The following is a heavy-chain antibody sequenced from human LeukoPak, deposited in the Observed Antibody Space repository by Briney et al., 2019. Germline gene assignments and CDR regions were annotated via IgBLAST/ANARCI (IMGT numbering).Heavy chain of an antibody. CDR1: GGSFSGFY. CDR3: ARGRHDITMIVVVMTSVSYYLDV. D-gene: IGHD3-22*01. Sequence: SETLSLTCAVYGGSFSGFYWSWIRQPPGKGLEWIGEINHSGSTNYNPSLKSRVTISVDTSKNQFSLKLSSVTAADTAVYYCARGRHDITMIVVVMTSVSYYLDVWGKGTTVTVS. J-gene: IGHJ6*03. V-gene: IGHV4-34*01. CDR2: INHSGST.